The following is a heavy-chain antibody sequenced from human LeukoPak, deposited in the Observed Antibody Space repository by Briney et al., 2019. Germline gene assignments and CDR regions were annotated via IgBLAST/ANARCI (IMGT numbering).Heavy chain of an antibody. CDR2: MNPNSGNT. J-gene: IGHJ5*02. CDR1: GYTFTSYD. D-gene: IGHD6-13*01. CDR3: ARGSPYYSSSAGWFDP. V-gene: IGHV1-8*01. Sequence: ASVKVSCKASGYTFTSYDINWVRQATGQGLEWMGWMNPNSGNTGYAQKFQGRVTMTRNTSISTAYMELSSLRSEDTAVYYCARGSPYYSSSAGWFDPWGQGTLVTVSS.